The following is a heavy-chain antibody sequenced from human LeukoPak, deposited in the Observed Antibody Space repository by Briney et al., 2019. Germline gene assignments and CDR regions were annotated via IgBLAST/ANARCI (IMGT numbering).Heavy chain of an antibody. CDR1: GYTFTGYY. Sequence: GASVKVSCKASGYTFTGYYMHWVRQAPGQGLEWMGWINPNSGGTKYAQKFQGRVTMTRDTSISTDYMEPSRLRSDDTAVYYCAREVPDGDHELNFDYWGQGTLVTVSS. D-gene: IGHD4-17*01. CDR3: AREVPDGDHELNFDY. J-gene: IGHJ4*02. CDR2: INPNSGGT. V-gene: IGHV1-2*02.